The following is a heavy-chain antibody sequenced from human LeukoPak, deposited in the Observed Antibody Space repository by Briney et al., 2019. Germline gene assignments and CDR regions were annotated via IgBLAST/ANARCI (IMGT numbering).Heavy chain of an antibody. V-gene: IGHV3-7*03. CDR3: VKDSPPRYSGSPPAY. CDR1: GFTFSSYW. CDR2: INKDGGEK. J-gene: IGHJ4*02. D-gene: IGHD1-26*01. Sequence: GGSLRLSCAASGFTFSSYWMSWVRQAPGKGLEWVANINKDGGEKYYVDSVKGRFTISRDNAKNSLYLQMNSLRADDAAVYYCVKDSPPRYSGSPPAYWGQGTLVTVSS.